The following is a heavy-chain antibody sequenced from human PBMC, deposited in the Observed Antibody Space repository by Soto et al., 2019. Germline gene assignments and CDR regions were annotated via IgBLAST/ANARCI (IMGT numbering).Heavy chain of an antibody. CDR3: ARGYCTNGVCYSLSWGRTSNNYFDY. D-gene: IGHD2-8*01. CDR1: GGSFSGYY. J-gene: IGHJ4*02. CDR2: INHSGST. V-gene: IGHV4-34*01. Sequence: QVQLQQWGAGLLKPSETLSLTCAVYGGSFSGYYWSWIRQPPGKGLEWIGEINHSGSTNYNPSLKSRVTISVDTSKNQFSLKLSSVTAADTAVYYCARGYCTNGVCYSLSWGRTSNNYFDYWGQGTLVTVSS.